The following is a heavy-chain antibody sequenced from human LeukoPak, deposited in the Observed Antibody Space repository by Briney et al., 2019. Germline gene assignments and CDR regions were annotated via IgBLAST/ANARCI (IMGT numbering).Heavy chain of an antibody. CDR2: INHSGST. CDR1: GGSISSGGYY. V-gene: IGHV4-30-2*01. J-gene: IGHJ5*02. CDR3: ASLYGRGAAAGPNWFDP. Sequence: SETLSLTCTVSGGSISSGGYYWSWIRQPPGKGLEWIGEINHSGSTNYNPSLKSRVTISVDTSKNQFSLKLSSVTAADTAVYYCASLYGRGAAAGPNWFDPWGQGTLVTVSS. D-gene: IGHD6-13*01.